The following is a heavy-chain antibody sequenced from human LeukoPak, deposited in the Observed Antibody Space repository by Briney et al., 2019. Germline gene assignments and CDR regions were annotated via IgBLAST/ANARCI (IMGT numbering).Heavy chain of an antibody. J-gene: IGHJ4*02. Sequence: GASVKVSCKASGYTFTGYYMHWVRQAPGQGLEWMGWINPNSGGTNYAQKFQGRVTMTRDTSISTAYMELSRLRSDDTAVYYCARGEAPYYDFWSGYYLGCWGQGTLVTVSS. CDR2: INPNSGGT. V-gene: IGHV1-2*02. D-gene: IGHD3-3*01. CDR1: GYTFTGYY. CDR3: ARGEAPYYDFWSGYYLGC.